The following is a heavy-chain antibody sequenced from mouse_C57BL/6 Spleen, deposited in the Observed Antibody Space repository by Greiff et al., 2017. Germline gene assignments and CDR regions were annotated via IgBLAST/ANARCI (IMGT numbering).Heavy chain of an antibody. Sequence: EVMLVESGGGLVQPGGSLSLSCAASGFTFTDYYMSWVRQPPGKALEWLGFIRNKANGYTTEYSASVKGRFTISRDNSQSILYLQMNALRAEDSATYYCARYFTTVGDFFDYWGQGTTLTVSS. V-gene: IGHV7-3*01. CDR2: IRNKANGYTT. CDR3: ARYFTTVGDFFDY. D-gene: IGHD1-1*01. CDR1: GFTFTDYY. J-gene: IGHJ2*01.